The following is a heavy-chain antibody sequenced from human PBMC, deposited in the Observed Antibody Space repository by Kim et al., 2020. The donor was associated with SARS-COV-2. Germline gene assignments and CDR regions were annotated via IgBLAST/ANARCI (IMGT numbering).Heavy chain of an antibody. V-gene: IGHV3-48*02. D-gene: IGHD3-10*01. CDR3: ARDRGLWFGETLDY. J-gene: IGHJ4*02. Sequence: ADSVKGRFTISRDNAKNSLYLQMNSLRDEDTAVYYCARDRGLWFGETLDYWGQGTLVTVSS.